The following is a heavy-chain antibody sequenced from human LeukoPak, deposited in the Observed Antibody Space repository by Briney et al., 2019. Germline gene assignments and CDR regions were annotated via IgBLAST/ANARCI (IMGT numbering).Heavy chain of an antibody. Sequence: GGSLRLSCAVAGFTFSSHAMGWFRQAPGKGLEWVAGITAYGADRNYADSVKGRFPISRDNSKSTLDLQMNSLRAEDTALYYCARDGTWGWAQYDYWGQGILVTVSS. CDR1: GFTFSSHA. CDR3: ARDGTWGWAQYDY. CDR2: ITAYGADR. V-gene: IGHV3-23*01. J-gene: IGHJ4*02. D-gene: IGHD1-1*01.